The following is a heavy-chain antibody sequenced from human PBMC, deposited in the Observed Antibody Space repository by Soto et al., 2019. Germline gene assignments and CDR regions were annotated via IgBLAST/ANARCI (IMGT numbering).Heavy chain of an antibody. V-gene: IGHV5-51*01. Sequence: GESLKISCKGSGYSFTSYWIGWARQMPGKGLEWMGIIYPGDSDTRYSPSFQGQVTISADKSIRTAYLQWSSLKASDTAMYYCASNFYHDSSYYDMDVWGQGTKVTVSS. CDR1: GYSFTSYW. CDR3: ASNFYHDSSYYDMDV. J-gene: IGHJ6*02. D-gene: IGHD1-1*01. CDR2: IYPGDSDT.